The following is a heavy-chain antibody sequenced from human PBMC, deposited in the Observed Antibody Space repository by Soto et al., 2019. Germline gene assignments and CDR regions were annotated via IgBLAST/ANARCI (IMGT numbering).Heavy chain of an antibody. CDR2: IYHAGSV. CDR3: ARTFDYYGMDV. V-gene: IGHV4-38-2*02. J-gene: IGHJ6*02. Sequence: YETLSLTCTVSGYSIARGYYWAWIPQPPGKGLEWIGSIYHAGSVYYNPSLNSRVAMSLDTSKNHFSLKLTSVTAADTAVYYCARTFDYYGMDVWGQGTTV. CDR1: GYSIARGYY.